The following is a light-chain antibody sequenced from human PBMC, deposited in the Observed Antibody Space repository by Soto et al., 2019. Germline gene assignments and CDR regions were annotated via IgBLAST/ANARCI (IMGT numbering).Light chain of an antibody. CDR3: QHYNSYSEA. J-gene: IGKJ1*01. Sequence: AIRMTQSPSSFSASTVDRVTITCRASQGISSYLAWYQQKPGKAPKLLIYKASTLKSGVPSRFSGSGSGTEFTLTIRSLQPDDFATYYCQHYNSYSEAFGQGTKVDIK. CDR2: KAS. CDR1: QGISSY. V-gene: IGKV1-8*01.